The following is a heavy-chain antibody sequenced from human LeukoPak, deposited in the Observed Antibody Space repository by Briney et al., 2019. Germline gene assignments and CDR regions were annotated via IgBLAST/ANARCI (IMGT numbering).Heavy chain of an antibody. CDR3: ARVPISGPYTMSIDY. CDR2: IYYSGST. J-gene: IGHJ4*02. V-gene: IGHV4-30-4*07. D-gene: IGHD3-10*02. CDR1: GGSISSGVYS. Sequence: SETLSLTCAVSGGSISSGVYSWNWIRQPPGKGLEWIGHIYYSGSTYYNPSLKSRVIISVDTSKNQFYLKLSSVTAADTAVYYCARVPISGPYTMSIDYWGQGTLVTVSS.